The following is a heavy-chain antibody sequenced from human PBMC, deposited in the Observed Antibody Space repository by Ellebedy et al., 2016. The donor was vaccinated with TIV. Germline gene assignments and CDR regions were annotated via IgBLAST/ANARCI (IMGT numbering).Heavy chain of an antibody. CDR2: IYPGDSGDSDI. D-gene: IGHD3-10*01. V-gene: IGHV5-51*01. CDR1: GYSFTRQW. CDR3: ARLPGGNWFDH. J-gene: IGHJ5*02. Sequence: GEPLKISCKGSGYSFTRQWIAWVRQMPGKGLEWMGIIYPGDSGDSDIRYSPSFQGQVTFSADKSISTAYLQWSSLQASDTAMYYCARLPGGNWFDHWGQGTLVTVSS.